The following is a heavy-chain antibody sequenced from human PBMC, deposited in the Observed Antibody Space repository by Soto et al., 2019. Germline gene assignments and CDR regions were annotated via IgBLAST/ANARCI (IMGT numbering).Heavy chain of an antibody. V-gene: IGHV3-53*01. J-gene: IGHJ6*02. CDR3: ARDPYSSSSAYYYYGMDV. D-gene: IGHD6-6*01. CDR2: IYSGGST. CDR1: GFTVSSNY. Sequence: GGSLRLSCAASGFTVSSNYMSWVRQAPGKVLEWVSVIYSGGSTYYADSVKGRFTISRDNSKNTLYLQMNSLRAEDTAVYYCARDPYSSSSAYYYYGMDVWGQGTTVTVSS.